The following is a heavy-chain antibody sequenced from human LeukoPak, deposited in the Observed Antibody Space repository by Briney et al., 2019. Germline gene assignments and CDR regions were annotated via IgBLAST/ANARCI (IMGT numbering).Heavy chain of an antibody. CDR2: IIPISGTA. D-gene: IGHD2-2*01. CDR1: GGTFSSHA. J-gene: IGHJ6*03. CDR3: ARGLQYQLLKALGYYYMDV. Sequence: SVRVSCKASGGTFSSHAIAWVRQAPGQGPEWMGGIIPISGTANYAQKFQGRVTITTDESTSTAYMELSSLTSDDTAVYYCARGLQYQLLKALGYYYMDVWGEGTTVTVSS. V-gene: IGHV1-69*05.